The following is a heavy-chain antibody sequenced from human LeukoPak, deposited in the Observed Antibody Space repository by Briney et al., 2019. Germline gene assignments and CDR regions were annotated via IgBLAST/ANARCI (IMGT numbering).Heavy chain of an antibody. Sequence: PTGGSLRLSCAASGFTFSSYAMSWVRQAPGKGLEWVSYISSSSSTIYYADSVKGRFTISRDNAKNSLYLQMNSLRAEDTAVYYCARDLSIAARPYYFDYWGQGTLVTVSS. CDR3: ARDLSIAARPYYFDY. CDR1: GFTFSSYA. CDR2: ISSSSSTI. J-gene: IGHJ4*02. D-gene: IGHD6-6*01. V-gene: IGHV3-48*04.